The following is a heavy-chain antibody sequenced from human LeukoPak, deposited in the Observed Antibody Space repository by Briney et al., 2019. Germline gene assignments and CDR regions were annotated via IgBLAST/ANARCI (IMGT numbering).Heavy chain of an antibody. V-gene: IGHV3-23*01. Sequence: QAGESLRLSCAASGCTFSSYAMNWVRQAPGKGLEWVSAISGSGGSTYYADSVKGRFTISRDNSKNTLYLQMNSLRAEDTAVYYCAKDRYYGSGSYYNGGPFDYWGQGTLVTVSS. CDR3: AKDRYYGSGSYYNGGPFDY. CDR2: ISGSGGST. CDR1: GCTFSSYA. J-gene: IGHJ4*02. D-gene: IGHD3-10*01.